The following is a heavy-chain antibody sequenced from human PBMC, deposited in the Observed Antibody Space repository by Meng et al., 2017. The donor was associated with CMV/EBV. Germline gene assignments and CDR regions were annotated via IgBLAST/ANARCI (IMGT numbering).Heavy chain of an antibody. CDR2: MYYSGST. J-gene: IGHJ4*02. CDR3: ARLTEGYLGAIDY. CDR1: GGSISSYY. Sequence: SETLSLTCTVSGGSISSYYWSWVRQPPGKGLEWIGYMYYSGSTNYNPSLKSRVTISVDTSKNQFSLKLSSVTAADTAVYYCARLTEGYLGAIDYWGQGTLVTVSS. D-gene: IGHD5-18*01. V-gene: IGHV4-59*01.